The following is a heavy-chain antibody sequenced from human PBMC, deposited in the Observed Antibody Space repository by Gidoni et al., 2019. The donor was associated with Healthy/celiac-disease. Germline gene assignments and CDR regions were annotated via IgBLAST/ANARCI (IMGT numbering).Heavy chain of an antibody. J-gene: IGHJ5*02. CDR3: ARVAAAVRGVVP. D-gene: IGHD3-10*01. CDR1: GCSISSRSYY. Sequence: QLQLQESGPGLVKPSETLSLTCTVSGCSISSRSYYWGWIRQPPGKGLEWIWSIYYSGSTYYNPSLKSRVTISVDTSKNQFSLKLSSVTAADTAVYYCARVAAAVRGVVPWGQGTLVTVSS. V-gene: IGHV4-39*07. CDR2: IYYSGST.